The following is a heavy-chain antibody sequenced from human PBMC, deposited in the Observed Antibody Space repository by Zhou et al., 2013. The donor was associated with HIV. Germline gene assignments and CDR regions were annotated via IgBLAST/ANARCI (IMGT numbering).Heavy chain of an antibody. J-gene: IGHJ2*01. Sequence: QVQVVQSGAEVRKPGASVKVSCKASGYTLSGFGISWVRQAPGQRPEWLGGIIPLFGSADYAQKFHGRVTITTDESTTTAYMELSSLRSEDTAVYYCARQNAAAAGTVWYFDLWGRGTLVTVSS. D-gene: IGHD6-13*01. CDR2: IIPLFGSA. V-gene: IGHV1-69*05. CDR3: ARQNAAAAGTVWYFDL. CDR1: GYTLSGFG.